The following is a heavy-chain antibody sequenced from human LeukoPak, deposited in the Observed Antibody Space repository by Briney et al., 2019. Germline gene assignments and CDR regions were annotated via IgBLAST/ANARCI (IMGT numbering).Heavy chain of an antibody. CDR3: ARVEVIWFGELFSPPIDY. J-gene: IGHJ4*02. D-gene: IGHD3-10*01. CDR1: GFTFSSTG. Sequence: RSLRLSCSASGFTFSSTGMHWVLQAPAKGLQGVGRIWYDGSNSVYADSVKGRFTISGDNSKNTVRLQMNSLRAGDTAVYYCARVEVIWFGELFSPPIDYWGQGTLVTVSS. V-gene: IGHV3-33*01. CDR2: IWYDGSNS.